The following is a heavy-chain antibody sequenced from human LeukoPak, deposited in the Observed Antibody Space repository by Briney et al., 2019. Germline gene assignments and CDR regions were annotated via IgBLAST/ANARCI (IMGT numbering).Heavy chain of an antibody. J-gene: IGHJ5*02. V-gene: IGHV1-69*04. CDR3: ARDKVWFGEAPCSWFDP. CDR2: IIPILGIA. CDR1: GYTFTGYY. D-gene: IGHD3-10*01. Sequence: GASVKVSCKASGYTFTGYYMHWVRQAPGQGLEWMGRIIPILGIANYAQKFQGRVTITADKSTSTAYMELSSLRSEDTAVYYCARDKVWFGEAPCSWFDPWGQGTLVTVSS.